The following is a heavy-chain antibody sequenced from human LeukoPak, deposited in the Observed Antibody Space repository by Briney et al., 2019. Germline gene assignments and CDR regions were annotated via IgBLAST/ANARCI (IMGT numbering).Heavy chain of an antibody. CDR1: GTVLRASG. J-gene: IGHJ6*03. V-gene: IGHV3-33*06. CDR3: AKDGPVYSSSLTYYYYMDV. Sequence: GRLLRFSLALSGTVLRASGMPWCPRSPGKARGWLGVVRYDRLNKYYADSVRGRFPISRDNSKNTLFLQMSSLRAEDTALYYCAKDGPVYSSSLTYYYYMDVWGKGTSVTVSS. CDR2: VRYDRLNK. D-gene: IGHD6-13*01.